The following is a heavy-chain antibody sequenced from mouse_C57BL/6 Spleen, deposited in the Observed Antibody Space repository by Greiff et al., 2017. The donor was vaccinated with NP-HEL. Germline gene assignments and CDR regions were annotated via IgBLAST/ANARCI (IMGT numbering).Heavy chain of an antibody. CDR2: IYPGSGST. CDR3: ARGGLRRGLFDY. CDR1: GYTFTSYW. D-gene: IGHD2-4*01. J-gene: IGHJ2*01. Sequence: QVQLQQPGAELVKPGASVKMSCKASGYTFTSYWITWVKQRPGQGLEWIGDIYPGSGSTNYNEKFKSKATLTVDTSSSTAYMQLSSLTSEDSAVYYCARGGLRRGLFDYWGQGTTLTVSS. V-gene: IGHV1-55*01.